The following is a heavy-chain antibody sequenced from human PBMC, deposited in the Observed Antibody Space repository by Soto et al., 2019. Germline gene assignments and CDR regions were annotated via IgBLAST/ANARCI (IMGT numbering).Heavy chain of an antibody. Sequence: SETLCLTGTVSCGSIISGGYYWSWIRQHPGKGLEWIGYIYYSGSTYYNPSLKSRVTISVDTSKNQFSLKLSSVTAADTAVYYCAREVAAHVYWFDPWGQGTLVTVSS. CDR3: AREVAAHVYWFDP. D-gene: IGHD6-6*01. V-gene: IGHV4-31*03. J-gene: IGHJ5*02. CDR1: CGSIISGGYY. CDR2: IYYSGST.